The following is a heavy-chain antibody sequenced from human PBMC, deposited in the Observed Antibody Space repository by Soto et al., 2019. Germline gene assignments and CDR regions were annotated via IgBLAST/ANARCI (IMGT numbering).Heavy chain of an antibody. J-gene: IGHJ4*02. D-gene: IGHD2-21*02. V-gene: IGHV3-23*01. CDR3: ARRIVVVTATRYYFDY. Sequence: GGSLRLSCAASGFTFSSYAMSWVRQAPGKGLEWVSAISGSGGSTYYADSVKGRFTISRDNSKNTLYLQMNSLRAEDTAVYYCARRIVVVTATRYYFDYWGQGTLVTVSS. CDR2: ISGSGGST. CDR1: GFTFSSYA.